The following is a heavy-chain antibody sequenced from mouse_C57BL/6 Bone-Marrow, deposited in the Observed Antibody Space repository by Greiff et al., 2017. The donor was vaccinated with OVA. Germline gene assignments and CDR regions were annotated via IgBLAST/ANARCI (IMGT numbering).Heavy chain of an antibody. CDR2: INPDSSTI. Sequence: EVKLLESGGGLVKPGGSLKLSCAASGIDFSRYWMRWVRRAPGKGLEWIGEINPDSSTINYEPSLKDKFIISRDNAKNTLYLQMSKVRSEDTALYYCARRGSSQAWFAYWGQGTLVTVSA. CDR1: GIDFSRYW. J-gene: IGHJ3*01. V-gene: IGHV4-1*01. D-gene: IGHD1-1*01. CDR3: ARRGSSQAWFAY.